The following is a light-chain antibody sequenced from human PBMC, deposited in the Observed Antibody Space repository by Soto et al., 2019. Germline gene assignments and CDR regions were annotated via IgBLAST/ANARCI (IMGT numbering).Light chain of an antibody. Sequence: EIVMTQSPATLSVSPGERASLSCRASQGVSSYLAWYQHKPGQAPRLLIYGASTRATGVPARFSGSGSGTEFTLPISSLQSEDFAVYYCQQYDSWPPITFGQGTRLEIK. CDR3: QQYDSWPPIT. CDR2: GAS. V-gene: IGKV3-15*01. J-gene: IGKJ5*01. CDR1: QGVSSY.